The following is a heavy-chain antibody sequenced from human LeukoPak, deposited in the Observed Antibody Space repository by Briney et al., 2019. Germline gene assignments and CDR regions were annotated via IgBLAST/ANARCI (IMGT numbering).Heavy chain of an antibody. CDR1: GGSISSSTSY. D-gene: IGHD3-10*01. J-gene: IGHJ4*02. V-gene: IGHV4-39*01. Sequence: PSETLSLTCSVSGGSISSSTSYWGWIRQPPGKGLEWIGTIYYSGSTYYNPSLKSRVTIPVDTSKNQFSLKLGSVTAADTAVYYCARQTYGSGSYYNLDCWGQGTLVTVSS. CDR3: ARQTYGSGSYYNLDC. CDR2: IYYSGST.